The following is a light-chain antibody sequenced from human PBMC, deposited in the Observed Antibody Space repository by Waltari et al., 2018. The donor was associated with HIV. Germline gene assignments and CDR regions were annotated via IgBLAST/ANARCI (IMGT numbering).Light chain of an antibody. Sequence: QSALTQPPSASGSPGQSVTIACTGTSSDVGGYNYVSWYQQYPGKAPRLMMYEVTKLPSGVPDLFLGSKSGNRAAVPVSGLQDEDEADYYCSAYAGSNNCGVCGGGTRLTVL. CDR3: SAYAGSNNCGV. CDR1: SSDVGGYNY. J-gene: IGLJ2*01. V-gene: IGLV2-8*01. CDR2: EVT.